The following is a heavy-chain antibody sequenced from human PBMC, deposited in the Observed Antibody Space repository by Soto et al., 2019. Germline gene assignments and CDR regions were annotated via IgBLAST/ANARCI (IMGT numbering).Heavy chain of an antibody. Sequence: QVQLVESGGGVGQPGRSRRLPCAASGFDFENHAMHWVRQPPGKGPEWLARISFDGGDAVYADSVKGRFTISRDNSNNTLSLQMDSLTPEDTAVYYCVVFCGGDCYNHWGQGTMVIVSS. V-gene: IGHV3-30-3*01. CDR3: VVFCGGDCYNH. CDR1: GFDFENHA. CDR2: ISFDGGDA. D-gene: IGHD2-21*02. J-gene: IGHJ4*02.